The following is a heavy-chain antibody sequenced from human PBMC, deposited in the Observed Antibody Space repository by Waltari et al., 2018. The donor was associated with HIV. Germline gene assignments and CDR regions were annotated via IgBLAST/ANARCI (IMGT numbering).Heavy chain of an antibody. V-gene: IGHV3-7*01. J-gene: IGHJ4*02. CDR3: ARDRRCSGGSCYYFDY. Sequence: EVQLVDSGGALVQPGGSLRLSCAASGFTFSTYWISCVSQVPVKGLEWMANIKQDGSDKYYVDSVKCRFTISRDNAKNSLYLQMNSLRAENTAVYYCARDRRCSGGSCYYFDYWGQGTLVTVSS. D-gene: IGHD2-15*01. CDR2: IKQDGSDK. CDR1: GFTFSTYW.